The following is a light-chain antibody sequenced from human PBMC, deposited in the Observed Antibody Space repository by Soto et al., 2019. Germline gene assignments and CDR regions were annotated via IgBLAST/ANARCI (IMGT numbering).Light chain of an antibody. J-gene: IGKJ1*01. CDR1: QSINKW. V-gene: IGKV1-5*01. CDR2: DAS. Sequence: DIQMTQSPSTLSAFVGDRFTITCRASQSINKWLAWYEQKQGKXPKXXIYDASSLESGVPSRFSGSGSGTELTITISRVKPEDCETYEGQQYETYLKTFGQGTKVDIK. CDR3: QQYETYLKT.